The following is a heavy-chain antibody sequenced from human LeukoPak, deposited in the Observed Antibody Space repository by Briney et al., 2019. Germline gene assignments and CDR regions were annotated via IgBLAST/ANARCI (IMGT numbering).Heavy chain of an antibody. CDR2: ISSSSGYI. V-gene: IGHV3-21*01. CDR1: GFTFSSYS. J-gene: IGHJ4*02. Sequence: GGSLRLSCAASGFTFSSYSMNWVRQAPGKGLEWVSSISSSSGYIYYADSVKGRFTISRDNAKNSLYLQMNSLRAEDTAAYYCARVAPFDYWGQGTLVTVSS. CDR3: ARVAPFDY.